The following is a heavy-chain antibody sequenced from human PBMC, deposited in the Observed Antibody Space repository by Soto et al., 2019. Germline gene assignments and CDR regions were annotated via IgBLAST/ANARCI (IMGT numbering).Heavy chain of an antibody. V-gene: IGHV4-34*01. CDR2: INHSGST. CDR1: GGSVSGYY. CDR3: ARVFDTYYFDS. J-gene: IGHJ4*02. D-gene: IGHD3-9*01. Sequence: SETLSLTCAVYGGSVSGYYWSWIRQPPGKGLEWIGEINHSGSTNYNPSLKSRVTISVDTSKNQFSLKLSSVTAADTAVYYCARVFDTYYFDSWGQGNMVTVSS.